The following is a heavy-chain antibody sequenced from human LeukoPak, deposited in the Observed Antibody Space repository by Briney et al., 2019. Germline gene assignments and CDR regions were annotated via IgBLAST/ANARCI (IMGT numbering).Heavy chain of an antibody. V-gene: IGHV4-59*01. CDR2: VYYSRTT. CDR1: GGSISSYY. CDR3: ARGFTMVRGIMRYMDV. J-gene: IGHJ6*03. Sequence: SETLSLTCTVSGGSISSYYWSWIRQPPGKGLEWIGYVYYSRTTNYNPSLKSRVTISVDTSKNQFSLKLSSVTAADTAVYYCARGFTMVRGIMRYMDVWGKGTTVTISS. D-gene: IGHD3-10*01.